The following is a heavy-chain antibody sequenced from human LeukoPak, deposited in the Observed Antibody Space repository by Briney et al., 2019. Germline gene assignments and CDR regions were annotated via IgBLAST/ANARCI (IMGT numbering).Heavy chain of an antibody. CDR2: INHSGST. CDR1: GDSISSYY. D-gene: IGHD3/OR15-3a*01. V-gene: IGHV4-34*01. CDR3: ARQTGSGLFILP. J-gene: IGHJ4*02. Sequence: SETLSLTCSVSGDSISSYYWSWIRQPPGKGLEWIGEINHSGSTNYNPSLKSRVTISVDTSKNQFSLKVTSVTAADTAMYYCARQTGSGLFILPGGQGTLVTVSS.